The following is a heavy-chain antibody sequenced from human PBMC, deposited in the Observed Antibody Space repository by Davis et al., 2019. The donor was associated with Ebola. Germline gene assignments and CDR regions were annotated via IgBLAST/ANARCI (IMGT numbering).Heavy chain of an antibody. CDR3: ATLRRTITGMDDGFDI. D-gene: IGHD2-8*02. J-gene: IGHJ3*02. V-gene: IGHV5-51*01. CDR2: IFPRDSDT. Sequence: TVSCKGSGYSFTDSWIGWVRQMPGKGLEWMGIIFPRDSDTRYSPSVQGQVTISADKSFKTAFLHWSSLKASDTAMYYCATLRRTITGMDDGFDIWGQGTMVTVSP. CDR1: GYSFTDSW.